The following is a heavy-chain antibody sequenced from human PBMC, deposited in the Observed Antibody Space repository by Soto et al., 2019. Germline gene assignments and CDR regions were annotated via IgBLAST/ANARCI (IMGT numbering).Heavy chain of an antibody. D-gene: IGHD1-26*01. Sequence: PSETLSLTCTVSGAPVSSETHFWTWIRQPPGKGLEWIGYMYYSGITNSNPALKSRVTLSVDRSRNQFSLSLNSVTAADTAVYYCAREDMSGTYYFDYWRPGTQVTVSS. CDR3: AREDMSGTYYFDY. J-gene: IGHJ4*02. CDR1: GAPVSSETHF. CDR2: MYYSGIT. V-gene: IGHV4-61*01.